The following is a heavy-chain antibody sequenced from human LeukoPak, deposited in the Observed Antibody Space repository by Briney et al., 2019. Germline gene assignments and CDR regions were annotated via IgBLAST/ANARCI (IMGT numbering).Heavy chain of an antibody. V-gene: IGHV4-4*02. Sequence: SETLSLTCTVSGGSISTSNWWNWVRQPPGKGLQWIGEIYHSGSTNYNLSLKGRVTISVDKSKNQFSLKLNSVTAADTAVYDCARDYCTSTTCPNWFDPWGQGTLVTVSS. J-gene: IGHJ5*02. CDR1: GGSISTSNW. D-gene: IGHD2-2*01. CDR2: IYHSGST. CDR3: ARDYCTSTTCPNWFDP.